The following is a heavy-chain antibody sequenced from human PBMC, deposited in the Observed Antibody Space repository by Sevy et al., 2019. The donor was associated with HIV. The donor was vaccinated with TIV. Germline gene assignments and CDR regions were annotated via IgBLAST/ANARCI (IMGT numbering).Heavy chain of an antibody. V-gene: IGHV1-3*01. J-gene: IGHJ4*02. CDR1: GYTFIFYA. Sequence: VSGKVSCKASGYTFIFYAVHWVRQAPGQRLEWMGWINAGNGNTKYSQNLQGRLTITRDTSASTTYMELTSLRSEDTAVYYCARDVEGALKYFDSWGQGTLVTVSS. CDR2: INAGNGNT. D-gene: IGHD1-1*01. CDR3: ARDVEGALKYFDS.